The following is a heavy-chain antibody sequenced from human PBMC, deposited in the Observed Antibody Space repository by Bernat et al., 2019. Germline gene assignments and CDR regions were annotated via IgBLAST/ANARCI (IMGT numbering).Heavy chain of an antibody. J-gene: IGHJ4*02. CDR3: ARAGYGDYGFDY. CDR1: GFTFSTYS. V-gene: IGHV3-21*01. Sequence: EVLLVESGGGLVKPGGSLRLSCAASGFTFSTYSMIWVRQAPGKGLEWVSCISSTSIYIYYPDSVKGRFTISRDNAKNSLYLQMNSLRAEDTAVYYCARAGYGDYGFDYWGQGTLVTVSS. CDR2: ISSTSIYI. D-gene: IGHD4-17*01.